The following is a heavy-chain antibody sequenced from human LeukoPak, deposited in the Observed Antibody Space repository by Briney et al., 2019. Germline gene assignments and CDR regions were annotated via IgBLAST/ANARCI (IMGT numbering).Heavy chain of an antibody. CDR1: GFTFTSSA. CDR2: ITGSGDST. Sequence: GGSLRLSCAASGFTFTSSAISWGRQAPGKGLEWVSTITGSGDSTYYADSLQGRFTISRDNSNNTLYLQMNSLRADDTAVYYCVKRGYCSRNSCLRALSSRFDHWGQGTLVTVSS. V-gene: IGHV3-23*01. CDR3: VKRGYCSRNSCLRALSSRFDH. D-gene: IGHD2-2*01. J-gene: IGHJ5*02.